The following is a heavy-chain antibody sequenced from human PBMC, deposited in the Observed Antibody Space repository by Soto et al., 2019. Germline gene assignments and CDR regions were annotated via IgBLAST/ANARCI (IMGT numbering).Heavy chain of an antibody. CDR1: GDSVSSNSSA. Sequence: SQTLSLTCAISGDSVSSNSSAWNCISQSPSRGLGWLGRTYYRSKWYNDYAVSVKSRITINPDTSKNQFSLQLNSVTPEDTAVYYCARDLGDDAFDIWGQGTMVTVSS. D-gene: IGHD2-21*01. CDR3: ARDLGDDAFDI. V-gene: IGHV6-1*01. J-gene: IGHJ3*02. CDR2: TYYRSKWYN.